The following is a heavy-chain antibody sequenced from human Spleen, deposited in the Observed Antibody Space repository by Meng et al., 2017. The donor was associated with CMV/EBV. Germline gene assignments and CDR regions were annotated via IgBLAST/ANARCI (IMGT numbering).Heavy chain of an antibody. D-gene: IGHD3-3*01. J-gene: IGHJ4*02. CDR3: ARDELRFLEWLEGRFDY. Sequence: GESLKISCAASGFTFSSYSMNWVRQAPGKGLEWVSYISSSSSTIYYADSVKGRFTIPRDNAKNSLYLQMNSLRAEDTAVYYCARDELRFLEWLEGRFDYWGQGTLVTVSS. CDR2: ISSSSSTI. CDR1: GFTFSSYS. V-gene: IGHV3-48*04.